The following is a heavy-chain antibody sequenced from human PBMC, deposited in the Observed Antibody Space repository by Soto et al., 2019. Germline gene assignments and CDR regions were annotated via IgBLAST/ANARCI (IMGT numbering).Heavy chain of an antibody. CDR2: ISGATGAK. CDR1: GFAFSIDD. J-gene: IGHJ4*02. V-gene: IGHV3-48*01. CDR3: ARKFWSN. D-gene: IGHD3-3*01. Sequence: GGSLRLSCAASGFAFSIDDMSWVRQAPGKGLEWVSYISGATGAKYYADSVKGRFTISRDNARNSLYLEMNSLRAEDTAVYYCARKFWSNWGQGTLVTVSS.